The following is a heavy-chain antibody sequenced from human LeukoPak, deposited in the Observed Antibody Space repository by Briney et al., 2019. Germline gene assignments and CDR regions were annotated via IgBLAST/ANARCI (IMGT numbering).Heavy chain of an antibody. V-gene: IGHV4-34*01. Sequence: SETLSLTCTVSGGSFSGYYWSWIRQPPGKGLEWIGEINHSGSTNYNPSLKSRVTISVDTSKNQFSLKLSSVTAADTAVYYCARGPNEYYYDSSGYYPYWGQGTLVTVSS. CDR3: ARGPNEYYYDSSGYYPY. CDR2: INHSGST. D-gene: IGHD3-22*01. J-gene: IGHJ4*02. CDR1: GGSFSGYY.